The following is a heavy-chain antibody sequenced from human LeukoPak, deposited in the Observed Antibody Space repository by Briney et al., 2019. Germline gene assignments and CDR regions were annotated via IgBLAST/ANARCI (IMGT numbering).Heavy chain of an antibody. J-gene: IGHJ4*02. CDR1: GGTFNNYA. Sequence: SVKVSCTASGGTFNNYAINWVRQAPGQGLEWMGGIIPIFAKANYAQKFQGRVTITADESTRTAYMELSSLRSEDTAVYYCARGWLSETTVLTPYNYWGRGTLVSVSS. D-gene: IGHD4-23*01. CDR2: IIPIFAKA. CDR3: ARGWLSETTVLTPYNY. V-gene: IGHV1-69*13.